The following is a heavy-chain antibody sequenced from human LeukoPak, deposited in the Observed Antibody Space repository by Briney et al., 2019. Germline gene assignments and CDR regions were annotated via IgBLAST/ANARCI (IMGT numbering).Heavy chain of an antibody. V-gene: IGHV4-39*01. J-gene: IGHJ4*02. CDR3: ARVLLGASLDY. D-gene: IGHD1-26*01. Sequence: SETLSLTCTVSGGSISSSSFHWAWIRQPPGKGLEWIGSIYYSGGTYSNPSLKGRVTISVDTSKNQFSLKLSSVTATDTAVYYCARVLLGASLDYWGQGTLVTVSS. CDR1: GGSISSSSFH. CDR2: IYYSGGT.